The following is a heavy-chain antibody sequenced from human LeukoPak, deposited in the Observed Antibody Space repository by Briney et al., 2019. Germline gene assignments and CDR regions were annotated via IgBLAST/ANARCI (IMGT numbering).Heavy chain of an antibody. V-gene: IGHV1-69*05. CDR3: ATYMLRDNWNVHTFDS. CDR2: IIPIFGTA. D-gene: IGHD1-1*01. CDR1: GGTFINYT. Sequence: SVKVSCKASGGTFINYTINWVRQAPGQGLEWMGGIIPIFGTANYAQKFQGRVTVTTDDSTSTAFMELSRLRSEDTAVYYCATYMLRDNWNVHTFDSWGQGTLVTVSS. J-gene: IGHJ4*02.